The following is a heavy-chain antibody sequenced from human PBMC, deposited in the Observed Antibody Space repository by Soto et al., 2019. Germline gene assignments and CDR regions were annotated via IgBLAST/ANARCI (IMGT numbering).Heavy chain of an antibody. Sequence: PGGSLRLSCAISGFSVSSNYLSWVRQAPEKGLEWVSVHYSGGSTYYADSVQGRFTISRDKSNNTLYLQMRRVRAEDTAVYFCARHRHPRGTVGATSPLDPWGQGTQVTGSS. CDR2: HYSGGST. CDR1: GFSVSSNY. CDR3: ARHRHPRGTVGATSPLDP. D-gene: IGHD1-26*01. V-gene: IGHV3-53*01. J-gene: IGHJ5*02.